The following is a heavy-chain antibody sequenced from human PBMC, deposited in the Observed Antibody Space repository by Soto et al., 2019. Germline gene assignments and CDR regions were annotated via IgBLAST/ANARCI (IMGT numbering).Heavy chain of an antibody. J-gene: IGHJ6*02. D-gene: IGHD1-26*01. CDR1: GFTFSSYD. Sequence: PGGSLRLSCAASGFTFSSYDMQWVRQATGKGLEWVSAIGTAGDTYYPGSVKGRFTISRENAKNSLYLQMNSLRAEDTAVYYCARSIPTHTLLSYGMDVWGQGTTVTVSS. CDR3: ARSIPTHTLLSYGMDV. V-gene: IGHV3-13*01. CDR2: IGTAGDT.